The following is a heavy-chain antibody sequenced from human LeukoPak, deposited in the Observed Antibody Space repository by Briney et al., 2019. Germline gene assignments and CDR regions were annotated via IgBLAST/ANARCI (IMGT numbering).Heavy chain of an antibody. CDR2: INPNSGDT. Sequence: ASVKVSCKASGYTFNGYYMHWVRQAPGQGLEWMGWINPNSGDTNYAQRFQGRVTMTRDTSISTANMELSRLTSDDTAVYYCARPTIFGSVAFDIWGQGTMVTVSS. V-gene: IGHV1-2*02. J-gene: IGHJ3*02. CDR1: GYTFNGYY. CDR3: ARPTIFGSVAFDI. D-gene: IGHD3-3*01.